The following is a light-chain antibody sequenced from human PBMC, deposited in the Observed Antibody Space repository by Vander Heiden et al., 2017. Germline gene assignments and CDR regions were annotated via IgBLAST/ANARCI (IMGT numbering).Light chain of an antibody. J-gene: IGLJ2*01. CDR1: SSNIGPTS. CDR3: ATYDDNLRSPV. CDR2: RNK. Sequence: QSALTQPPSASATPGQSVTISCSGSSSNIGPTSVYWSQHHPGMTPKLLIYRNKDRPSGVPDRFSGSKSGTSASLAISGLRSEDEADYFCATYDDNLRSPVFGGGTKLTVL. V-gene: IGLV1-47*01.